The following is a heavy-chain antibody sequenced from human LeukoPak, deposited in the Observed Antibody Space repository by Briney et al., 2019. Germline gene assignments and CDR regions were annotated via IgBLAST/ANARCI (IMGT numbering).Heavy chain of an antibody. J-gene: IGHJ4*02. V-gene: IGHV1-18*01. CDR3: ARDDRHSEAYGSGSYYGGDY. CDR2: ISAYNGNT. Sequence: ASVKVSCKASGYTFTSYGISWVRQAPGQGLEWMGWISAYNGNTNYAQKFQGRVTITADKSTSTAYMELSSLRSEDTAVYYCARDDRHSEAYGSGSYYGGDYWGQGTLVTVSS. D-gene: IGHD3-10*01. CDR1: GYTFTSYG.